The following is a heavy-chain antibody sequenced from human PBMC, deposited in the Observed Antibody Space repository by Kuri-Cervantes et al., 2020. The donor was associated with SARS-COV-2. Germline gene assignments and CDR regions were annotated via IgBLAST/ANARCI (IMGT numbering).Heavy chain of an antibody. D-gene: IGHD3-16*01. Sequence: SETLSLTCAVYGGSFSDYYWTWIRQPPGKGLEWIGEINHTGSANYNPSLKSRVTISVDTSKKQFSLKLTSVTAADTAVYYCARATRGRDSHGLDYYGMDVWGQGTTVTVSS. V-gene: IGHV4-34*01. CDR2: INHTGSA. J-gene: IGHJ6*02. CDR1: GGSFSDYY. CDR3: ARATRGRDSHGLDYYGMDV.